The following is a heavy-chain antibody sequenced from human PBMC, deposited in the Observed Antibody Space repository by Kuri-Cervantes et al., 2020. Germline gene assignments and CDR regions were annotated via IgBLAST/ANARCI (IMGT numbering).Heavy chain of an antibody. D-gene: IGHD6-19*01. CDR2: ISYDGSNK. V-gene: IGHV3-30*18. Sequence: GESLKISCAVSGFTFSRYDMSWVRQAPGKGLEWVAVISYDGSNKYYADSVKGRFTISRDNSKNTLYLQMNSLRAEDTAVYYCAKDLAQWLAYYYYGMDVWGQGTTVTVSS. CDR3: AKDLAQWLAYYYYGMDV. J-gene: IGHJ6*02. CDR1: GFTFSRYD.